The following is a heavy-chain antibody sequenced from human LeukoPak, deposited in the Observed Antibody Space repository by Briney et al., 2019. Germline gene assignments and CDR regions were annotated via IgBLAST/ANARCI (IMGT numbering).Heavy chain of an antibody. CDR2: IIPIFGTA. J-gene: IGHJ4*02. D-gene: IGHD3-9*01. CDR1: GGTFSSYA. CDR3: ARGSGYDILTGYYYYFDY. Sequence: GASVKVSCKASGGTFSSYAISWVRQAPGQGLEWMGGIIPIFGTANYAQKFQGRVTITADESTSTAYMELSSLRAEDTAVYYCARGSGYDILTGYYYYFDYWGQGTLVTVSS. V-gene: IGHV1-69*13.